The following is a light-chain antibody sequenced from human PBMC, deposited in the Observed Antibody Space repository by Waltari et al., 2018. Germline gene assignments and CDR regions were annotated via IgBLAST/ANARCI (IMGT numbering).Light chain of an antibody. CDR2: EVS. J-gene: IGLJ3*02. V-gene: IGLV2-23*02. Sequence: QSALTQPASVSGSPGQSITISCTGTSSDVGSYNLVSWYQQHPVKAPKLMIYEVSRRAAGVSNRFAGSKSGNTASLTISGLQAEDEADYYCCSYAGSSTWVFGGGTKLTVL. CDR1: SSDVGSYNL. CDR3: CSYAGSSTWV.